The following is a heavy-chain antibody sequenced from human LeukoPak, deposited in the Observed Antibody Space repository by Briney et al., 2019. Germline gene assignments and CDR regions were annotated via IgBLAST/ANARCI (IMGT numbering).Heavy chain of an antibody. CDR1: GGSFSGYY. CDR3: ARAILWFDY. CDR2: INHSGST. Sequence: PSETLSLTCAVYGGSFSGYYWSWIRQPPGKGLEWIGEINHSGSTNYNPSLKSRATISVDTSKNQFSLKLSSVTAADTAVYYCARAILWFDYWGQGTLVTVSS. J-gene: IGHJ4*02. V-gene: IGHV4-34*01. D-gene: IGHD3-10*01.